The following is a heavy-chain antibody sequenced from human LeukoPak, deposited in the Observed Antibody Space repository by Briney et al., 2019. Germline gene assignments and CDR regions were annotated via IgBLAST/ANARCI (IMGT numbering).Heavy chain of an antibody. J-gene: IGHJ5*02. CDR3: AIVVTMVRGVITWFDP. CDR2: FDPEDGET. CDR1: GGTFSSYA. Sequence: ASVKVSCKASGGTFSSYAISWVRQAPGQGLEWMGGFDPEDGETIYARKFQGRVTMTEDTSTDTAYMELSSLRSEDTAVYYCAIVVTMVRGVITWFDPWGQGTLVTVSS. V-gene: IGHV1-24*01. D-gene: IGHD3-10*01.